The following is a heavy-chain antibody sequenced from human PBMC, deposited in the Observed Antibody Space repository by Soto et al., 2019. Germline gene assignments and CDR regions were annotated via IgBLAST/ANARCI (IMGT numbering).Heavy chain of an antibody. V-gene: IGHV1-18*01. CDR1: GYSFTSYG. CDR3: AGYLGQQPVDY. D-gene: IGHD6-13*01. Sequence: QVQLVQSGAEVKKPGASVKVSCKASGYSFTSYGISWVRQAPGQGLEWMGWISAYNGKKKYAKKLQGRVTMTTDTTTSTAYMELGSLQSDGTGVYYWAGYLGQQPVDYWGQGTLVTVSS. CDR2: ISAYNGKK. J-gene: IGHJ4*02.